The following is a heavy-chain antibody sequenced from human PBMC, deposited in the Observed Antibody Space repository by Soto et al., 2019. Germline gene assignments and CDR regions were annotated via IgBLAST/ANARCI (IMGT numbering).Heavy chain of an antibody. J-gene: IGHJ5*02. CDR1: GFTFIDYY. Sequence: PWWSXRLSCSASGFTFIDYYIILIRQAPGKGLECVSYISSSSSYTNYADSVKGRFTISRDNAKNSLYLQMNSLRAEDTAVYYCARENFYDNTKNWLETWGQGTLV. V-gene: IGHV3-11*06. CDR2: ISSSSSYT. CDR3: ARENFYDNTKNWLET. D-gene: IGHD3-16*01.